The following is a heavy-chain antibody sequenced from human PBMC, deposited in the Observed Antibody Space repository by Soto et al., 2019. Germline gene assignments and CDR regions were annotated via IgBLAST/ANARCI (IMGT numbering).Heavy chain of an antibody. CDR2: IYYSGST. CDR1: GGSISSSSYY. J-gene: IGHJ4*02. CDR3: ARLKYADFDY. Sequence: SETLSLPCTVSGGSISSSSYYWGWIRQPPGKGLEWIGSIYYSGSTYYNPSLKSRVTISVDTSKNQFSLKLSSVTAADTAVYYCARLKYADFDYWGQGTLVTVSS. V-gene: IGHV4-39*01.